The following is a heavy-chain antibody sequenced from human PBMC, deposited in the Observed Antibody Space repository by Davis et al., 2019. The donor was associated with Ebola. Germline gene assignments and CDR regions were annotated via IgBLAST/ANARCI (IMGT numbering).Heavy chain of an antibody. CDR1: GFTFSSYG. V-gene: IGHV3-30*18. CDR2: ISYDGSNK. Sequence: PGGSLRLSCAASGFTFSSYGIHWVRQAPGKGLEWVAVISYDGSNKYYADSVKGRFTISRDNSKNTLYLQMNSLRAEDTAVYYCAKDRRIVVVPADNPTDWGQGTLVTVSS. J-gene: IGHJ4*02. D-gene: IGHD2-2*01. CDR3: AKDRRIVVVPADNPTD.